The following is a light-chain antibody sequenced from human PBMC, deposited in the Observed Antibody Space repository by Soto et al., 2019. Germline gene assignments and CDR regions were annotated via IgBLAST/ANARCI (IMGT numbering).Light chain of an antibody. Sequence: EIVLTQSPATLYVSPGERATLSCRASQSVGTNLDWYQQKPGQPPRLLIYGASTRATGVPARCSGSGSGTEFTLTISSLQSEDSAVYYCQRKWTFGQGTKVEIK. CDR1: QSVGTN. CDR3: QRKWT. V-gene: IGKV3-15*01. CDR2: GAS. J-gene: IGKJ1*01.